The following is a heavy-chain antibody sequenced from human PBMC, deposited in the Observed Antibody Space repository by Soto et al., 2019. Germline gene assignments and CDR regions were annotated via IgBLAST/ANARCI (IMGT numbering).Heavy chain of an antibody. Sequence: QVRLVESGGGVVQPGRSLRLSCEVSGFIFNNFGMHWVRQAPGKGLEWLGVISSDGSNKYYADSVRGRLTISRDNAKNSLYLQMNGLRVEDTAVYYCVSDQKREHFETSGPNWFATWGQGTLVTVSS. D-gene: IGHD6-19*01. J-gene: IGHJ5*02. V-gene: IGHV3-30*03. CDR1: GFIFNNFG. CDR2: ISSDGSNK. CDR3: VSDQKREHFETSGPNWFAT.